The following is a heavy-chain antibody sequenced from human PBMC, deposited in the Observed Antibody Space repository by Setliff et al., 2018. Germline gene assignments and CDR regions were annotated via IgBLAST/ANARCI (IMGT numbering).Heavy chain of an antibody. CDR2: ISPYSDYI. Sequence: PGGSLRLSCAASTFTLGTYSMHWVRQAPGKGLAWVSSISPYSDYIYYADSVKGRFTISRDNAKTSLSLQMNSLRAEDTAFYYCARGRPYSNINWYFGLWGRGTLVTVSS. D-gene: IGHD6-13*01. CDR3: ARGRPYSNINWYFGL. CDR1: TFTLGTYS. V-gene: IGHV3-21*04. J-gene: IGHJ2*01.